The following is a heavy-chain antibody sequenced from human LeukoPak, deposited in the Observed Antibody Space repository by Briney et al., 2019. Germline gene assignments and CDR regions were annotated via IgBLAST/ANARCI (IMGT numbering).Heavy chain of an antibody. V-gene: IGHV3-53*01. CDR3: ASLNSSGYPYYFDY. Sequence: GGSLRLSCAASGFTVSSNYMSWVRQAPGKGLEWVSVIYSGGSTYYADSVKGRFAISRDNSKNTLYLQMNSLRAEDTAVYYCASLNSSGYPYYFDYWGQGTLVTVSS. CDR2: IYSGGST. D-gene: IGHD3-22*01. J-gene: IGHJ4*02. CDR1: GFTVSSNY.